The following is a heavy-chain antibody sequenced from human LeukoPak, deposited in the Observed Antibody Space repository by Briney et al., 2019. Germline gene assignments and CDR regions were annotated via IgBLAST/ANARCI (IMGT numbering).Heavy chain of an antibody. CDR3: AKSPGYSSSWYKD. V-gene: IGHV3-48*01. Sequence: GGSLRLSCAASGFTFSSHSMNWVRQAPGKGLEWVSYISSSSSARYYADSVKGRFTISRDNSKNTLYLQMNSLRAEDTAVYYCAKSPGYSSSWYKDWGQGTLVTVSS. CDR1: GFTFSSHS. CDR2: ISSSSSAR. D-gene: IGHD6-13*01. J-gene: IGHJ4*02.